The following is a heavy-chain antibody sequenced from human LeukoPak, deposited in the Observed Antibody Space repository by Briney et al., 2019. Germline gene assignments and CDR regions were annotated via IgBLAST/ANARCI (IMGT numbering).Heavy chain of an antibody. CDR1: GFTFGDYG. V-gene: IGHV3-49*04. D-gene: IGHD2-21*02. J-gene: IGHJ4*02. CDR3: SNSYCGGDCYSGGYFDY. Sequence: GGSLRLSCTGSGFTFGDYGMSWVRQAPGKGLEWVGFIRSKAYGGTTEYAASVKGRFTISRDDSKSIAYLQMNSLKTEDTAAYYCSNSYCGGDCYSGGYFDYWGQGTLVTVSS. CDR2: IRSKAYGGTT.